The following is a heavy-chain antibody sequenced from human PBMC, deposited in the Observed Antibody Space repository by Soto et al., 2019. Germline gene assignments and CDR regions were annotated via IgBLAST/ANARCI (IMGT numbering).Heavy chain of an antibody. CDR1: GYTFTGYY. V-gene: IGHV1-2*04. J-gene: IGHJ6*02. CDR3: ARAQFPLWNYYYYYGMDV. D-gene: IGHD2-21*01. CDR2: INPNSGGT. Sequence: ASVKVSCKASGYTFTGYYMHWVRQAPGQGLEWMGWINPNSGGTNYAQKFQGWVTMTRDTSISTAYMELSRLRSDDTAVYYCARAQFPLWNYYYYYGMDVWGQGTTVTVSS.